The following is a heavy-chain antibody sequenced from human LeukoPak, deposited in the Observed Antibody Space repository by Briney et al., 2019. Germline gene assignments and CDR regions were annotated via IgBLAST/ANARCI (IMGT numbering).Heavy chain of an antibody. CDR1: GHSLRSHS. Sequence: PSETLSLTCTVSGHSLRSHSTRCVPQAPGKGLEWIGDIYYSGGTNYDPSLKNRITISVDTSKNQFSLKMNSVTAADTAVYYCARMIAGRLYFWGQGTLVTVSS. D-gene: IGHD6-6*01. J-gene: IGHJ4*02. CDR2: IYYSGGT. CDR3: ARMIAGRLYF. V-gene: IGHV4-59*11.